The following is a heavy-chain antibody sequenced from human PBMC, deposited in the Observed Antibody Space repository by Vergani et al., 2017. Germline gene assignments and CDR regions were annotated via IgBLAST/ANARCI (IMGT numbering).Heavy chain of an antibody. V-gene: IGHV1-46*03. D-gene: IGHD1-26*01. CDR3: AKVIRENPYGMDV. J-gene: IGHJ6*02. CDR2: INPSGGST. Sequence: VLLVPSGAEVKKPGASVKVSCKASGYTFTIYYMHWVRQAPGQGREWMGIINPSGGSTSYAQKFQGRVTMTRDTSTSTVYMELSSLRSEDTAVYYGAKVIRENPYGMDVWGQGSTVTVS. CDR1: GYTFTIYY.